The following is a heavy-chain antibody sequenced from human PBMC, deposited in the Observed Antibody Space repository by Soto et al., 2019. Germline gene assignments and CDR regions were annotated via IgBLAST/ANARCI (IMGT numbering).Heavy chain of an antibody. D-gene: IGHD3-16*01. Sequence: GESLKISCKASGYIIKNYWIGWVRQMPGQGLEWMGIIFPDDSDTRYSPSFQGHVTISVDKSISTAYVQWSSLKASDSAIYYCFRGGVTSRTFDYWGQGTLVTV. V-gene: IGHV5-51*01. CDR2: IFPDDSDT. CDR1: GYIIKNYW. CDR3: FRGGVTSRTFDY. J-gene: IGHJ4*02.